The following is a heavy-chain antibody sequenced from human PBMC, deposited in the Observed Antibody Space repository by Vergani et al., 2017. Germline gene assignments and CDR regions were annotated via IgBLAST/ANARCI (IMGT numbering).Heavy chain of an antibody. Sequence: QVHLVQSGSEVKKPGASVKVSCKASGYTITDYYIHWVRHAPGQRLEWMGWINPNSGGTEYAQKFQSRVTMTWDTSTTTAYMELRSLRSDDTAVYYCARDSSSWYNYYYYGMDVWGQGTTVTVSS. CDR3: ARDSSSWYNYYYYGMDV. V-gene: IGHV1-2*02. CDR1: GYTITDYY. CDR2: INPNSGGT. J-gene: IGHJ6*02. D-gene: IGHD6-13*01.